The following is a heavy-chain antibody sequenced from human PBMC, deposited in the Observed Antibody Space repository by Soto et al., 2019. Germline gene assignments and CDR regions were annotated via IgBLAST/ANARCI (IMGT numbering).Heavy chain of an antibody. CDR1: GFTFSSYR. Sequence: EVQLVESGGGLVQPGGSPRLSCAASGFTFSSYRMNWVRQAPGMGLEWVSYISSSSSTIYYADSVKGRFTISRDNAKNSLYLQSNSLRDEDTAVYYCARESQVVDYWGQGTLVTVSS. CDR3: ARESQVVDY. V-gene: IGHV3-48*02. J-gene: IGHJ4*02. CDR2: ISSSSSTI. D-gene: IGHD2-15*01.